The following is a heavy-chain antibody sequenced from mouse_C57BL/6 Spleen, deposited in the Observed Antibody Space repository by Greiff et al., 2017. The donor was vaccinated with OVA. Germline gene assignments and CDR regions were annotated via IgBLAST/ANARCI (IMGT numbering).Heavy chain of an antibody. V-gene: IGHV1-9*01. CDR1: GYTFTGYW. CDR3: ARWRLSNSYYYAMDY. D-gene: IGHD2-5*01. CDR2: ILPGSGST. J-gene: IGHJ4*01. Sequence: LVEPGASVKLSCKATGYTFTGYWIEWVKQRPGHGLEWIGEILPGSGSTNYNEKFKGKATFTADTSSNTAYMQLSSLTTEDSAIYYCARWRLSNSYYYAMDYWGQGTSVTVSS.